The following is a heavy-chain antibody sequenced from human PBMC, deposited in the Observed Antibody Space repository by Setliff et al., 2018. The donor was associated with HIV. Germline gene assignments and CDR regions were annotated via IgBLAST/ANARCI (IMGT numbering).Heavy chain of an antibody. V-gene: IGHV3-53*01. D-gene: IGHD2-2*01. CDR2: IYSGGTT. Sequence: LRLSCAASGFTVSTYYMSWVRQAPGKGLEWVSIIYSGGTTYYADSVKGRFTISRDNSKNTLYLQMNSLRVEDTAVYHCARDVDVVPRVLFDYWGQGTLVTVSS. J-gene: IGHJ4*02. CDR3: ARDVDVVPRVLFDY. CDR1: GFTVSTYY.